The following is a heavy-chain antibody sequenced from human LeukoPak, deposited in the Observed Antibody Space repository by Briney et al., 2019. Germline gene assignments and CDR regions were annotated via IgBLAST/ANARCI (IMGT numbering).Heavy chain of an antibody. Sequence: GASVKVSCKASGYTFTSYGISWVRQAPGQGLEWMGWISAYNGNTNYAQKLQGRVTMTTDTSTSTAYMELRSLRSDDTAVYYCSLGRVDWLYNYYFDCWGQGTLVTVSS. D-gene: IGHD3-9*01. CDR3: SLGRVDWLYNYYFDC. CDR1: GYTFTSYG. J-gene: IGHJ4*02. CDR2: ISAYNGNT. V-gene: IGHV1-18*01.